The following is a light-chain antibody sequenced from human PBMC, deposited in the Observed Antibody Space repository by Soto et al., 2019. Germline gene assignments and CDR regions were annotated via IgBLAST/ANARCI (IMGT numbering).Light chain of an antibody. J-gene: IGLJ1*01. CDR2: DIS. CDR3: LLYYGGSSV. V-gene: IGLV7-46*01. CDR1: TGTVTSGHY. Sequence: QAVVTQEPSLTVSPGGTVTLTCGSSTGTVTSGHYPYWFQQKPGQAPRTLISDISRRLSGTPARFSGSLLGDKAALTLSGAQHEDEADYYCLLYYGGSSVFGAGTKVTVL.